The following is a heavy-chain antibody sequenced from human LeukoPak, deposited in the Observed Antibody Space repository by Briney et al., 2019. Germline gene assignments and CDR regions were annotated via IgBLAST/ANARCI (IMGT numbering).Heavy chain of an antibody. V-gene: IGHV4-61*02. CDR3: ARGRSSSWYDAFDI. CDR2: IYTSGST. CDR1: GGSISSGGYY. Sequence: SETLSLTCTVSGGSISSGGYYWSWIRQPAGKGLEWIGRIYTSGSTNYNPSLKSRVTISVDTSKNQFSLKLSSVTAADTAVYYCARGRSSSWYDAFDIWGQGTMVTVSS. J-gene: IGHJ3*02. D-gene: IGHD6-13*01.